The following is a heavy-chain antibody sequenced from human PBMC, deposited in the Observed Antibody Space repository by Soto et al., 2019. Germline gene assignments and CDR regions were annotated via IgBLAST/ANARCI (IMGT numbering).Heavy chain of an antibody. J-gene: IGHJ1*01. CDR3: ARRHRCSGGRCYSRYFQN. Sequence: SETLSLTCAVYGGSFSGYYWSWIRQPPGKGLEWIGEINHSGSTNYNPSLKSRVTISVDTSKNQFSLKLSSVTAADTAVYYCARRHRCSGGRCYSRYFQNWGQGTLVTVSS. CDR2: INHSGST. CDR1: GGSFSGYY. D-gene: IGHD2-15*01. V-gene: IGHV4-34*01.